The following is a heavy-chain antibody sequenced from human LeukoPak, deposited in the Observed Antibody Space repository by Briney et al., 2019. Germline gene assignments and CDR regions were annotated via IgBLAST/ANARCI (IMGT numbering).Heavy chain of an antibody. J-gene: IGHJ4*02. D-gene: IGHD2-2*01. Sequence: SETLSLTCTVSGGSISSGGYYWSWIRQHPGKGLEWIGYIYYSGTTYYNPSLKSRVTISVDTSKNQFSLKLSFVTAADTAVYYCARTHQLLHYFDYWGQGTLVTVSS. CDR1: GGSISSGGYY. CDR3: ARTHQLLHYFDY. V-gene: IGHV4-31*03. CDR2: IYYSGTT.